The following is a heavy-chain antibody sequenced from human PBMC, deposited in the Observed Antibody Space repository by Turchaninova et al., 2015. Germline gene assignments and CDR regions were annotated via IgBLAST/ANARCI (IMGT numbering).Heavy chain of an antibody. J-gene: IGHJ3*02. CDR2: FSRGVNNI. CDR3: ARDTWGTYSGAFDI. CDR1: GFSFSDYY. D-gene: IGHD5-12*01. Sequence: QVQLVESGGGLVKPGGSLRLSCAASGFSFSDYYMRWIRQAPGRGLEGITFFSRGVNNIYEANSLTGRFTISRDNAKSSLYLQMNSLRAEGTAVYYCARDTWGTYSGAFDIWGQGTMVSVSS. V-gene: IGHV3-11*04.